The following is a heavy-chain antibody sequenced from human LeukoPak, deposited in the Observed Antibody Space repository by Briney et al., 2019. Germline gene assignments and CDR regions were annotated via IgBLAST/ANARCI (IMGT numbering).Heavy chain of an antibody. Sequence: GGSLRLSCAASGFTVSSNYMSWVRQAPGKGLEWVAVISYDGSNKYYADSVKGRFTISRDNSKNTLYLQMNSLRAEDTAVYYCARDFLPPGSSFYFDYWGQGALVTVSS. CDR1: GFTVSSNY. CDR3: ARDFLPPGSSFYFDY. V-gene: IGHV3-30*03. CDR2: ISYDGSNK. J-gene: IGHJ4*02. D-gene: IGHD6-6*01.